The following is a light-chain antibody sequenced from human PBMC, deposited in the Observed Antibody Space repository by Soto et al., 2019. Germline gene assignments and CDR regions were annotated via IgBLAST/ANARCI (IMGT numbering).Light chain of an antibody. CDR3: QQHDSYPRT. CDR2: GAS. CDR1: QSVSSSY. Sequence: EIVLTQSPGTLSLSPGERATLSCRASQSVSSSYLAWYQQKPGQAPRLLIYGASSRATGIPDRFSGSGSGTDFTLTISRLEPEDFAVYYCQQHDSYPRTFGPGTKVDIK. V-gene: IGKV3-20*01. J-gene: IGKJ3*01.